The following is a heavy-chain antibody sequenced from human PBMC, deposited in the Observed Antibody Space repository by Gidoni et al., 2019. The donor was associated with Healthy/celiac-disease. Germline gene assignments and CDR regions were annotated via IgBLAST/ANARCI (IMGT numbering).Heavy chain of an antibody. CDR3: ARDRWYYGSGSYCALDY. CDR1: GFTFSSYW. D-gene: IGHD3-10*01. Sequence: EVQLVESGGGLVQPGGSLRLTCAASGFTFSSYWMSWVRQAPGKGREWVANIKQDGSEKYYGDSVKGRFTISRDNAKNSLYLQMNSLRAEDTAVYYCARDRWYYGSGSYCALDYWGQGTLVTVSS. J-gene: IGHJ4*02. V-gene: IGHV3-7*01. CDR2: IKQDGSEK.